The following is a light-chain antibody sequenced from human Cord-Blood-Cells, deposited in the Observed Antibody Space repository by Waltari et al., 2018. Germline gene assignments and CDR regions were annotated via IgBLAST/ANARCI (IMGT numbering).Light chain of an antibody. V-gene: IGLV2-14*01. Sequence: QSALTQPASVSGSPGQSITISCTGTSSDVGGYNYFSWYQKHPGKAPKLMIYDVSNRPSGVSNRFSGSKSGNTASLTISGLQAEDEADYYCSSYTSSSTPLFGGGTKLTVL. CDR3: SSYTSSSTPL. CDR2: DVS. J-gene: IGLJ2*01. CDR1: SSDVGGYNY.